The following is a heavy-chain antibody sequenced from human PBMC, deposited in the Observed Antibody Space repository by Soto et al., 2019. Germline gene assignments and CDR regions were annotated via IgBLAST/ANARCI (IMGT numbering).Heavy chain of an antibody. J-gene: IGHJ4*02. D-gene: IGHD4-17*01. V-gene: IGHV4-30-4*01. CDR3: PRATVITPRIHG. Sequence: SETLSLTCSVSGGSISNSDYYWSWIRQPPGKGLEWIGYIYYSGTTYYSPSLKSRVAISVDTSKSKFSLKLTAATAADTAVHDSPRATVITPRIHGRGLGTHFTFSS. CDR2: IYYSGTT. CDR1: GGSISNSDYY.